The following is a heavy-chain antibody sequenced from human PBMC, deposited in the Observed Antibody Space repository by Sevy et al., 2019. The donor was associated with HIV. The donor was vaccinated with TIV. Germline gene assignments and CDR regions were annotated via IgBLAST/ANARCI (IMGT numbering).Heavy chain of an antibody. CDR2: FSFGCGKI. V-gene: IGHV3-23*01. D-gene: IGHD2-2*01. CDR1: GFTFSNYA. J-gene: IGHJ4*02. Sequence: GGSLKISCAASGFTFSNYAMSWVRQAPGKGLEWVSTFSFGCGKINYADSVKGRFTISRDNSKNTLYLQMNSLRAEDTALYYCAREGCSKPHDYWGQGTLVTVSS. CDR3: AREGCSKPHDY.